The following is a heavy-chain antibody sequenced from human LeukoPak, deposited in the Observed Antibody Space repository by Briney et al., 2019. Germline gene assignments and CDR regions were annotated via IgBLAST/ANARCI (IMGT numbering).Heavy chain of an antibody. J-gene: IGHJ4*02. D-gene: IGHD3-22*01. Sequence: GGSLRLSCAASGFTFSTYGMHWVRQAPGKGLEWVAVISYDGSNKYYADSVKGRFTISRDNSKNTVYLQMNSLRAEDTAVYYCAKDLTMIVVVITDWGQGTLVTVSS. V-gene: IGHV3-30*18. CDR2: ISYDGSNK. CDR1: GFTFSTYG. CDR3: AKDLTMIVVVITD.